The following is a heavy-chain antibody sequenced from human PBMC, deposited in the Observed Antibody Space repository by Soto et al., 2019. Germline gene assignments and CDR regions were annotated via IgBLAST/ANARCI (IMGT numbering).Heavy chain of an antibody. CDR1: GLIFGTFA. V-gene: IGHV3-23*01. J-gene: IGHJ3*01. CDR2: ISASGGNT. CDR3: AKEPTSTVEGAFDL. Sequence: EVQLLESGGGLVQPGGSRRLSCTGSGLIFGTFAMSWFRKAPGKGLEWLSAISASGGNTYYPDSVKGRFTISRDISENTLYLQMSSLGGEDTAVYHCAKEPTSTVEGAFDLWGRGTMVTVSS. D-gene: IGHD4-17*01.